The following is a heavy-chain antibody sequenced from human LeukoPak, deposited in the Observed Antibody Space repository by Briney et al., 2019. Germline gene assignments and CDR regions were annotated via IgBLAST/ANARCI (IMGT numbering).Heavy chain of an antibody. CDR3: ARDRLYSSGWPSYYYYYMDV. Sequence: ASVKVSCKASGYTFTGYYMHWVRQAPGQGLEWMGWINPNSGGTNYAQKFQGRVTMTRDTSISTAYMELSRLRSDDTAVYYCARDRLYSSGWPSYYYYYMDVWGKGTTVTVSS. CDR1: GYTFTGYY. J-gene: IGHJ6*03. CDR2: INPNSGGT. V-gene: IGHV1-2*02. D-gene: IGHD6-19*01.